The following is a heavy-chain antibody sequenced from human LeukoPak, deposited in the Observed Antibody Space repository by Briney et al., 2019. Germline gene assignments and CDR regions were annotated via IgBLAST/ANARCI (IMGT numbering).Heavy chain of an antibody. D-gene: IGHD3-22*01. CDR3: ARVYYDSSGYYYFDY. CDR2: IYTSGST. V-gene: IGHV4-4*07. CDR1: GGSISSYY. J-gene: IGHJ4*02. Sequence: SETLSLTCTVSGGSISSYYWSWIRQPAGKGLEWIGRIYTSGSTNYNPSLKSRVTMSVDTSKNQFSLKLSSVTAADTGVYYCARVYYDSSGYYYFDYWGQGTLVTVSS.